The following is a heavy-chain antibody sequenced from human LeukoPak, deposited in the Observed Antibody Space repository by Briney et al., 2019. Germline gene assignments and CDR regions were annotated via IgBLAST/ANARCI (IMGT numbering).Heavy chain of an antibody. D-gene: IGHD3-10*01. CDR3: ARSEVRAFDI. Sequence: GGSLRLSCAASGFTFSSYAMNWVRQAPGKGLEWVSSISSSSSYIYYADSVKGRFTISRDNAKNSLYLQMNSLRAEDTAVYYCARSEVRAFDIWGQGTMVTVSS. J-gene: IGHJ3*02. V-gene: IGHV3-21*01. CDR1: GFTFSSYA. CDR2: ISSSSSYI.